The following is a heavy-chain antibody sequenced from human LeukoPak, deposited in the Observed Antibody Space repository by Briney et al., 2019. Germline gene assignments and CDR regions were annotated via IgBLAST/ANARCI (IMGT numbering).Heavy chain of an antibody. V-gene: IGHV1-2*02. CDR1: GYTFTDYY. Sequence: GASVKVSCKASGYTFTDYYMHWVRQAPGPGLEWMGWINPNSGGTDYAQKFQGRVTLIRDTSISTAYMELSGLTSDDTAVYYCARGRYCGETTCSDSDSWGQGTLVTVSS. CDR2: INPNSGGT. CDR3: ARGRYCGETTCSDSDS. D-gene: IGHD2-21*01. J-gene: IGHJ4*02.